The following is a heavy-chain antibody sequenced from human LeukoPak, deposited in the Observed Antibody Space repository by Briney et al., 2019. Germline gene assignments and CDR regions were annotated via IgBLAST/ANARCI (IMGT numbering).Heavy chain of an antibody. CDR1: GYTFTSYD. J-gene: IGHJ5*02. V-gene: IGHV1-8*01. CDR3: ARDRLTVRGVHPEEPINWFDP. Sequence: GASVKVSCKASGYTFTSYDINWVRQATGQGLEWMGWMNPNSGHTGYAQKFQGRVTMTRITSITTAYMELSSLRSEDTAVYYCARDRLTVRGVHPEEPINWFDPWGQGTLVTVSS. CDR2: MNPNSGHT. D-gene: IGHD3-10*01.